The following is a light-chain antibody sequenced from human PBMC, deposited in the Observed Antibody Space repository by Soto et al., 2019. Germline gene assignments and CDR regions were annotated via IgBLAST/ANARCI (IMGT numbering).Light chain of an antibody. J-gene: IGLJ1*01. CDR3: SSYAGRNNRTYV. Sequence: QSALTQPPSASGSPGQSVTISCTGTSSDVGGYNYVSWYQQHPGKAPKLMIYEVSKRPSGVPDRFSGSKSGNTASLTVSGLQAEDEADYYCSSYAGRNNRTYVFGTGTKLTVL. CDR1: SSDVGGYNY. CDR2: EVS. V-gene: IGLV2-8*01.